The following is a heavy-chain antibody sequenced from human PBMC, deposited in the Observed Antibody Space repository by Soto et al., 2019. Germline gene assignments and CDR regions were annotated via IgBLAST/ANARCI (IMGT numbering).Heavy chain of an antibody. Sequence: HPGGSLRLSCTASGFTFGDYAMSWFRQAPGKGLEWVGFIRSKAYGGTTEYAASVKGRFTISRDDSKSIAYLQMNSLKTEDTAVYYCTRDPSYPGRYSSSWHDAFDIWGQGTMVTVSS. V-gene: IGHV3-49*03. J-gene: IGHJ3*02. D-gene: IGHD6-13*01. CDR2: IRSKAYGGTT. CDR1: GFTFGDYA. CDR3: TRDPSYPGRYSSSWHDAFDI.